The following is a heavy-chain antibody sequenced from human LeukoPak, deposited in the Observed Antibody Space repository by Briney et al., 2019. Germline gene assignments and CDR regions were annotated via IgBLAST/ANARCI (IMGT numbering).Heavy chain of an antibody. CDR2: ISYDGINK. CDR3: ARDFDTLTGYYWKSFDY. D-gene: IGHD3-9*01. J-gene: IGHJ4*02. V-gene: IGHV3-30*03. CDR1: GFTFSTYG. Sequence: PGRSLRLSCAASGFTFSTYGMHWVRQAPGKGLEWMAVISYDGINKDYADSVKDRFTVSRDNSRNTLYLQMYSLRAEETAVYFCARDFDTLTGYYWKSFDYWGQGTLVTVSS.